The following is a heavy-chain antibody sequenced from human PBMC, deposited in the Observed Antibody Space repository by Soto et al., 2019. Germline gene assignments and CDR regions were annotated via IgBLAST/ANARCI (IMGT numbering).Heavy chain of an antibody. CDR1: GFTFGDYA. Sequence: GGSLRLSCTASGFTFGDYAMSGVRQAPGKGRGWGGFIRSKAYGGTTEYASSVKGRFTISRDDSRSIAYLQVNRLKTEDTAMDYCTRARPIVLMVYAIRFARWGQGTLVTVSS. V-gene: IGHV3-49*04. CDR2: IRSKAYGGTT. J-gene: IGHJ5*02. D-gene: IGHD2-8*01. CDR3: TRARPIVLMVYAIRFAR.